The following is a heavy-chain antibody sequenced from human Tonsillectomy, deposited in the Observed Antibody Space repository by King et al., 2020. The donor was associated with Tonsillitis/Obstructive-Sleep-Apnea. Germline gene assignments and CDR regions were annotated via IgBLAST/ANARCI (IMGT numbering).Heavy chain of an antibody. V-gene: IGHV4-59*01. CDR3: ARDQVSRWNLGWFEP. D-gene: IGHD1-7*01. J-gene: IGHJ5*02. Sequence: VQLQESGPGLVKPSETLSLTCTVSGGSISSYYWSWIRQPPGKGLEWIGYIYYSGSTNYNPSLKSRVTISVDTSKNQFSLKLSSVTAADTAVYYCARDQVSRWNLGWFEPWGQGTLVTVSS. CDR2: IYYSGST. CDR1: GGSISSYY.